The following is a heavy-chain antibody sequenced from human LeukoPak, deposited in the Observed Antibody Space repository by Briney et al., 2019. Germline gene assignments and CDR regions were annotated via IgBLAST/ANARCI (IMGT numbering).Heavy chain of an antibody. CDR3: AKDLGTRSVYYYGMDV. CDR1: GFTFSSYA. D-gene: IGHD1-14*01. J-gene: IGHJ6*02. V-gene: IGHV3-23*01. CDR2: ISGSGGST. Sequence: GGSLRLSCAASGFTFSSYATSWVRQAPGKGLEWVSAISGSGGSTYYADSVKGRFTISRDNSKNTLYLQMNSLRAEDTAVYYCAKDLGTRSVYYYGMDVWGQGTTVTVSS.